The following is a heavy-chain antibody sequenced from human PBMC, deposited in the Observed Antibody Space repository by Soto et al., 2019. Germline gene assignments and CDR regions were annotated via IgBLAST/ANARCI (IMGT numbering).Heavy chain of an antibody. V-gene: IGHV4-39*01. D-gene: IGHD3-22*01. Sequence: QLQLQESGPGLVKPSETLSLTCTVSGGSISSSSYYWGWIRQPPGKGLEWIGSIYYSGSTYYNPSLKSRVTISVDTSKNQFSLKLSSVTAADTAVYYCARRSYYDSSGYYNWFDPWGQGTLVTVSS. CDR2: IYYSGST. CDR3: ARRSYYDSSGYYNWFDP. CDR1: GGSISSSSYY. J-gene: IGHJ5*02.